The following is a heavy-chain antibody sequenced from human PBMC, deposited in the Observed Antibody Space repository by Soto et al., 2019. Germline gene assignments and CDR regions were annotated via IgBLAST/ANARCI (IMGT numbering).Heavy chain of an antibody. CDR1: GGSFTSSAYY. CDR2: IFHTGTT. Sequence: QVHLQESGPGLVKPSQTLSLTCTVSGGSFTSSAYYWSWIRQLPGKGLEWIGDIFHTGTTNYNPSLKSRATIAIERSDNQLSLELRSVTAADTAVYHGAILLRTTFGTCDIWGQGTRVAVSS. J-gene: IGHJ3*02. D-gene: IGHD2-15*01. V-gene: IGHV4-31*03. CDR3: AILLRTTFGTCDI.